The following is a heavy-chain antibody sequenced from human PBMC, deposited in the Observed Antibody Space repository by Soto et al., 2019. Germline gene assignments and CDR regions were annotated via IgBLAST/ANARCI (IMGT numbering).Heavy chain of an antibody. D-gene: IGHD1-26*01. CDR2: ISAYNGNT. Sequence: ASVKVSCKASSYTFTNYGISWVRQAPGQGLEWMGWISAYNGNTNYAQKLQGRVTMTTDTSTNTVYMELGSLRSDDTAVYYCARGFSGSYSDYWGQGTLVTVSS. J-gene: IGHJ4*02. V-gene: IGHV1-18*01. CDR1: SYTFTNYG. CDR3: ARGFSGSYSDY.